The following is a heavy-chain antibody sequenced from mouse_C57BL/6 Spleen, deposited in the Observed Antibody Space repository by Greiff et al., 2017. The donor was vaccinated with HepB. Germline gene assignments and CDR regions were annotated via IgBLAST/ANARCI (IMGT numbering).Heavy chain of an antibody. CDR1: GYAFSSSW. Sequence: AQLQQSGPELVKPGASVKISCKASGYAFSSSWMNWGKQRPGKGLEWIGRIYPGDGDTNFNGKFKGKATLTADKSSSTAYMQLSSLTSEDSAVYFCARGPGSSFDYWGQGTTLTVSS. V-gene: IGHV1-82*01. CDR3: ARGPGSSFDY. CDR2: IYPGDGDT. D-gene: IGHD1-1*01. J-gene: IGHJ2*01.